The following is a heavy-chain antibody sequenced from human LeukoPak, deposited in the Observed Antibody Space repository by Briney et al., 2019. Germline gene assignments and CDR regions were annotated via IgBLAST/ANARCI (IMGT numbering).Heavy chain of an antibody. CDR3: ARADCSSSSCYELDY. V-gene: IGHV3-11*04. CDR1: GFTFSDYY. Sequence: PGGSLRLSCAGSGFTFSDYYMSWIRQAPGKGLEWVSYISSSGRTIYYADSVKGRFTISRDNAKNSLYLQMNSLRAEDTAVHYCARADCSSSSCYELDYWGQGALVTVSS. D-gene: IGHD2-2*01. CDR2: ISSSGRTI. J-gene: IGHJ4*02.